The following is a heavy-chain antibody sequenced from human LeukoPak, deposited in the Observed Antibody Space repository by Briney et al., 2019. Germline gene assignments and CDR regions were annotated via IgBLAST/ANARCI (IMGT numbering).Heavy chain of an antibody. V-gene: IGHV1-69*01. J-gene: IGHJ6*03. Sequence: SVKVSCKASGGTFSSYAISWVRQAPGQGLEWMGGIIPIFGTANYAQKFQGRVTITADESTSTAYMELSSLRSEDTAVYYCASKMDIVVVPAVYYYYMDVWGKGATVTVSS. CDR1: GGTFSSYA. CDR2: IIPIFGTA. D-gene: IGHD2-2*03. CDR3: ASKMDIVVVPAVYYYYMDV.